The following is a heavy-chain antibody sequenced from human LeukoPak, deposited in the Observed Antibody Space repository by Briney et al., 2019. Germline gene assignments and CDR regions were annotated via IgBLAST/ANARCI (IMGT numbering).Heavy chain of an antibody. CDR2: TNDSGST. Sequence: SETLSLTCAVYGESFSGYYWSWIRQPPGKGLEWIGETNDSGSTNYNPPLKSRVTISVDTSKNQFSLKLTSVTAADTAIYYCARETAAAGSFIAINDYWGQGTLVTVSS. CDR1: GESFSGYY. J-gene: IGHJ4*02. D-gene: IGHD6-13*01. V-gene: IGHV4-34*01. CDR3: ARETAAAGSFIAINDY.